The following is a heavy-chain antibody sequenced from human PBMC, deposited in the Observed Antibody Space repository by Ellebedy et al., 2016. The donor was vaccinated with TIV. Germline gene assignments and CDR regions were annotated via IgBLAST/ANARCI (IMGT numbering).Heavy chain of an antibody. Sequence: PGGSLRLSCAASGFSFSNFWRSWVRQAPGKGLEWVAHIKTDGSETYYVDSVKGRFTISRENAKNALFLQMDGMRVDDSAVYYCVGFGVFNLWGQGAPVTVSS. J-gene: IGHJ5*02. CDR2: IKTDGSET. CDR3: VGFGVFNL. V-gene: IGHV3-7*01. CDR1: GFSFSNFW. D-gene: IGHD3-3*01.